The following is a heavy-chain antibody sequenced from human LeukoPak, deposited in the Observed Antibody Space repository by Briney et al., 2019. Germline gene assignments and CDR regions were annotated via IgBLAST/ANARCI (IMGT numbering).Heavy chain of an antibody. CDR3: ARGPMVRGVYMNWFDP. CDR1: GYTFTSYY. J-gene: IGHJ5*02. CDR2: INPSGGST. Sequence: ASVKVSCKASGYTFTSYYMHWVRQAPGQGLEWMGIINPSGGSTSYAQKFQGRVTMTRDTSTGTVYMELSSLRSEDTAVYYCARGPMVRGVYMNWFDPWGQGTLVTVSS. D-gene: IGHD3-10*01. V-gene: IGHV1-46*01.